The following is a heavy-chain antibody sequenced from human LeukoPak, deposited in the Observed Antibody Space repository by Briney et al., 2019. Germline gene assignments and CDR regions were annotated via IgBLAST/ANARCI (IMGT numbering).Heavy chain of an antibody. V-gene: IGHV1-3*01. CDR2: IHVGNGNT. CDR1: RYPFTSYA. CDR3: ARVDGSGPNAPNDC. D-gene: IGHD3-10*01. J-gene: IGHJ4*02. Sequence: ASVKISCKASRYPFTSYAMHWVRQAPGQRLEWMGWIHVGNGNTEYSQKFQGRVIITRDTPATTTYMELSSLRSEDTAVYYCARVDGSGPNAPNDCWGQGSLVTVSS.